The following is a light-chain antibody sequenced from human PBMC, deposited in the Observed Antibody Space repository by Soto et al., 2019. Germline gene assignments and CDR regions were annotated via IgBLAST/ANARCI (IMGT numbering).Light chain of an antibody. CDR2: DAF. CDR1: QNVKTR. J-gene: IGKJ4*01. CDR3: QQYDEWPLT. Sequence: EKVMTQSPATLSVSPGERATLSCRASQNVKTRLAWYQQKPGQAPRLLIYDAFTRATGIPARVSGSASGTEFTLTISSLQSEDFAGYYCQQYDEWPLTFGGGTKVEIK. V-gene: IGKV3-15*01.